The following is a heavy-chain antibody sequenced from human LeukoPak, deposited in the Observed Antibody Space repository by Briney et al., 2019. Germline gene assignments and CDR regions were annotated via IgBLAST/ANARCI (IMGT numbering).Heavy chain of an antibody. V-gene: IGHV3-20*04. CDR3: ARGYGGFDI. D-gene: IGHD1-1*01. Sequence: GGSLRLSCAASGFTFTHYGMNWVRQPPGKGLEWVSGINWNGGSTGYADSVKGRFTISRDNAKNSLYLQMNSLRAEDTAGYYCARGYGGFDIWGQGTMVTVSS. CDR1: GFTFTHYG. CDR2: INWNGGST. J-gene: IGHJ3*02.